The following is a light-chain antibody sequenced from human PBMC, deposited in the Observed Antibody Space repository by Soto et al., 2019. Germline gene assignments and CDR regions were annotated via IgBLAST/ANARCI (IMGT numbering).Light chain of an antibody. J-gene: IGKJ1*01. CDR1: QSLNSR. V-gene: IGKV1-5*01. CDR3: QQYKSYST. CDR2: DAS. Sequence: DIQLTQSPSTLPASVADRVTLTCRASQSLNSRLAWSQQRPRQTPNLLIYDASTLENGVPSSFRGGGSGTEFATTITILQPGFRATDICQQYKSYSTFGRGTKVEVE.